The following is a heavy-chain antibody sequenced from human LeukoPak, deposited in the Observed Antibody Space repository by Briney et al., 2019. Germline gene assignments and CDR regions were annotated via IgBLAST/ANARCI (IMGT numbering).Heavy chain of an antibody. CDR1: GGSISSYY. CDR2: IYYSGST. Sequence: PSETLSLTCTVSGGSISSYYWSWIRQPPGKGLEWIGYIYYSGSTNYNPSLKSRVTISVDTSKNQFSLKLSSVTAADTAVYYCARALGTTGWFYPWGQGTLVTVSS. J-gene: IGHJ5*02. CDR3: ARALGTTGWFYP. D-gene: IGHD1-1*01. V-gene: IGHV4-59*01.